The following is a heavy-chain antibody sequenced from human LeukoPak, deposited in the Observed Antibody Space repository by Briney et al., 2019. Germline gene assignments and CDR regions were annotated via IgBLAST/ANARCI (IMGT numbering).Heavy chain of an antibody. CDR3: AKTRPLDSSSWSHGDY. CDR1: GGSISSSSYY. Sequence: SETLSLTCTVSGGSISSSSYYWGWIRQPPGKGLEWIGYIYHSGSTYYTPSLKSRVTISVDRSKNQFSLKLSSVTAADTAVYYCAKTRPLDSSSWSHGDYWGQGTLVTVSS. CDR2: IYHSGST. D-gene: IGHD6-13*01. J-gene: IGHJ4*02. V-gene: IGHV4-39*07.